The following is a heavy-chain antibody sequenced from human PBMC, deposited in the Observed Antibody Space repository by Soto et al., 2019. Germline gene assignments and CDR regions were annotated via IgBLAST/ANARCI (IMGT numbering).Heavy chain of an antibody. Sequence: SETLSLTCTVSGGSITSSYWSWIRRPPGKGLEWIAYIYDTGISGYTPSTSYNPSLKSRVTMSVDTSKSQFSLKLTSVTAADTAVYYCARRAAAAGTPFDYWGQGTLVTVSS. V-gene: IGHV4-59*01. J-gene: IGHJ4*02. D-gene: IGHD6-13*01. CDR3: ARRAAAAGTPFDY. CDR2: IYDTGISGYTPST. CDR1: GGSITSSY.